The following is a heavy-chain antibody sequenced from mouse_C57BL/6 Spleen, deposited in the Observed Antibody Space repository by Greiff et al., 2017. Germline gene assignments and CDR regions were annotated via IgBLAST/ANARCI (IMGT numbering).Heavy chain of an antibody. D-gene: IGHD1-1*01. Sequence: LMESGAELVRPGASVTLSCKASGYTFTDYEMHWVKQTPVHGLEWIGAIDPETGGTAYNQKFKGKAILTADKSSSTAYMELRSLTSEDSAVYYCTRWNYYGSSDYWGQGTTLTVSS. CDR2: IDPETGGT. CDR3: TRWNYYGSSDY. V-gene: IGHV1-15*01. J-gene: IGHJ2*01. CDR1: GYTFTDYE.